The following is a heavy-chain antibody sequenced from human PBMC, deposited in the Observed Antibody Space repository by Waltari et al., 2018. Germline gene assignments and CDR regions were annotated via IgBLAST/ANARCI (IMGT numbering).Heavy chain of an antibody. V-gene: IGHV4-38-2*01. CDR1: GYSTSSGYY. CDR3: ASPLGGSGRHPAGWYFDL. Sequence: QVQLQESGPGLVKPSETLSLTCVAPGYSTSSGYYWGCIRQPPGRGLEWIGSIYHSGGTYYNPSLKSRVTISVDTSKNQFSLKLSSVTAADTAVYYCASPLGGSGRHPAGWYFDLWGRGTLVTVSS. J-gene: IGHJ2*01. D-gene: IGHD3-10*01. CDR2: IYHSGGT.